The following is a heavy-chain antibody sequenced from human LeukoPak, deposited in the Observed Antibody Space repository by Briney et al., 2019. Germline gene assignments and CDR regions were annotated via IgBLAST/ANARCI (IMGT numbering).Heavy chain of an antibody. D-gene: IGHD3-3*01. CDR3: ARDERLLSFLK. Sequence: ASVKVSCKASGYTFTGYYMHWVRQAPGQGLEWMGWINPDTGVTNYAQKFQGRVILTRDTSISTTYLELSSLRSDDTAMYYCARDERLLSFLKWGQGTLVTVSS. CDR2: INPDTGVT. J-gene: IGHJ4*02. CDR1: GYTFTGYY. V-gene: IGHV1-2*02.